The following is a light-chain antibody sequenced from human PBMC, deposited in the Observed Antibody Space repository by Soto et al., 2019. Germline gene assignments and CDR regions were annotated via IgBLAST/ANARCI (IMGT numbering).Light chain of an antibody. J-gene: IGKJ1*01. CDR1: QGIRID. V-gene: IGKV1-6*01. CDR3: LQDYTFPWT. CDR2: AAS. Sequence: AIQMTQSPSSLSASVGDRVTITCRASQGIRIDLGWYQQKPGKAPKLLIYAASTLQTGVTSRFSGSGSGTDFTLTISSLQPEDFATYYCLQDYTFPWTFGPGTKVEIK.